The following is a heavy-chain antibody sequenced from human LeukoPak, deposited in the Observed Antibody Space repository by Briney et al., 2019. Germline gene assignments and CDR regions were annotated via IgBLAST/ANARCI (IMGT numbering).Heavy chain of an antibody. CDR3: ARDLSDYDFWSGYYPCCIFDY. CDR2: ISSSSSTI. V-gene: IGHV3-48*01. CDR1: GFTFSRYS. J-gene: IGHJ4*02. Sequence: GGSLRLSCAASGFTFSRYSMNWVRQAPGKGVEWVSYISSSSSTIYYADSVNGRFTISRDNAKNSLYLQMNSLRAEDTALYYCARDLSDYDFWSGYYPCCIFDYWGQGTLVTVSS. D-gene: IGHD3-3*01.